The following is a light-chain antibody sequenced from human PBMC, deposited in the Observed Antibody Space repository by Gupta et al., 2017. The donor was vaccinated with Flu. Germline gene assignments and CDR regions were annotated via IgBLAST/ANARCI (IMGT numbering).Light chain of an antibody. CDR3: QQTYRMQYS. Sequence: ASVGDKITITCRASQYIRRDLNWYQQKPGQAPNLLIYAASNLQSGVPSRFSGSGSGTDFTLTINSVQPEDSATYYCQQTYRMQYSFGQGTKLE. J-gene: IGKJ2*03. CDR1: QYIRRD. CDR2: AAS. V-gene: IGKV1-39*01.